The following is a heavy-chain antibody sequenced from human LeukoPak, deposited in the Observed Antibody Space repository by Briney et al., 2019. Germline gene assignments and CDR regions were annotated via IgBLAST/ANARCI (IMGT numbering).Heavy chain of an antibody. J-gene: IGHJ3*02. CDR1: GYTFTSYG. D-gene: IGHD4-11*01. V-gene: IGHV1-8*03. CDR2: MNPKTGNT. CDR3: VRIDYSNAFDI. Sequence: ASVKNSCKASGYTFTSYGISWVRQAPGQGLEWMGWMNPKTGNTGSAQKLQGRVTITGNTSISTAYMELSSLRSDDTAVYYCVRIDYSNAFDIWGQGTMVTVSS.